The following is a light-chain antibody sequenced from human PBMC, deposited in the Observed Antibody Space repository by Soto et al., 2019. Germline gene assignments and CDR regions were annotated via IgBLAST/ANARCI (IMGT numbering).Light chain of an antibody. J-gene: IGLJ2*01. Sequence: QAVLTQPPSASGSPGQSVTISCTGSSSDVGGYNYVSWYQQHPGKAPKLMIYEVTKRPSGVPDRFSGSKSGNTASLTVSGLQDDDEADYYCSSHAGSINVAFGGGTKLTVL. V-gene: IGLV2-8*01. CDR1: SSDVGGYNY. CDR2: EVT. CDR3: SSHAGSINVA.